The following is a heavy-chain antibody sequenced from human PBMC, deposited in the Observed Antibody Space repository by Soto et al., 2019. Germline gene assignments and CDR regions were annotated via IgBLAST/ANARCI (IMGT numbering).Heavy chain of an antibody. Sequence: QVQLVQSGAEVKKPGSSVKVSCKASGGTFSSYAISWVRQAPGQGLEWMGGIIPIFGTANYAQKFQGRVTSHADASTSTAYMELSSLRSEETAVYYCARDGRHLDYYYYGMDVWGQGTTVTVSS. J-gene: IGHJ6*02. D-gene: IGHD1-26*01. CDR1: GGTFSSYA. V-gene: IGHV1-69*12. CDR3: ARDGRHLDYYYYGMDV. CDR2: IIPIFGTA.